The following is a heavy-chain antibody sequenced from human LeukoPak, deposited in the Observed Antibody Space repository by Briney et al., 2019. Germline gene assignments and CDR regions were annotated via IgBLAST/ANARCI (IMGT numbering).Heavy chain of an antibody. J-gene: IGHJ4*02. CDR3: ARQSRAVDY. V-gene: IGHV4-39*01. CDR2: IYYTGIT. Sequence: SETLSLTCTVSGGSISSNSYYWGWIRQPPGKGLEWIGGIYYTGITHYNPSLKSRVTISLDTSKNQFSLKVTSVTAADTAVYYCARQSRAVDYWGQGTLVTVSS. CDR1: GGSISSNSYY.